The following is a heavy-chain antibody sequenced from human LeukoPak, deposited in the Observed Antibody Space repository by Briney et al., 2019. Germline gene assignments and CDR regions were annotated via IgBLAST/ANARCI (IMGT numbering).Heavy chain of an antibody. Sequence: GESLKISSNSAGYSFISYWIGWLRQMPGKGLEWMGIIYPGDSDTRYSPSFQGQVTISADKSISTAYLQCSSLKASDTAMYYCARDYATVKGYAFDIWGQGTMVTVSS. V-gene: IGHV5-51*01. CDR1: GYSFISYW. CDR3: ARDYATVKGYAFDI. D-gene: IGHD4-17*01. J-gene: IGHJ3*02. CDR2: IYPGDSDT.